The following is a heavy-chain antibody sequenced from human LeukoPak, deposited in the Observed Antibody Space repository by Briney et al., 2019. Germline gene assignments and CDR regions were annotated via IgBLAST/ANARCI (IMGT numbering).Heavy chain of an antibody. Sequence: SETLSLTCTVSGGSISSSSYYWGWIRQPPGKGLEWIGYIYYSGSTNYNPSLKSRVTISVDTSKNQFSLKLSSVTAADTAVYYCARISEGYYGDYALAYFQHWGQGTLVTVSS. D-gene: IGHD4-17*01. CDR1: GGSISSSSYY. CDR2: IYYSGST. CDR3: ARISEGYYGDYALAYFQH. V-gene: IGHV4-61*05. J-gene: IGHJ1*01.